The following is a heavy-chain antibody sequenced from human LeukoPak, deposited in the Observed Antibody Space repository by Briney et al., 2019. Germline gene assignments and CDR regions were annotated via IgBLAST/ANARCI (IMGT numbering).Heavy chain of an antibody. CDR1: GFTFSSYA. J-gene: IGHJ4*02. CDR3: AKVLRRAGSCGWLEFDY. V-gene: IGHV3-23*01. D-gene: IGHD6-19*01. Sequence: GGSLRLSCAASGFTFSSYAMSWVRQAPGRGREGVSAISGSGGSTYYEDSVKGRFTISRDNYKNTLYLQLNSLRAEDTAVYYCAKVLRRAGSCGWLEFDYWGQGTLVTVSS. CDR2: ISGSGGST.